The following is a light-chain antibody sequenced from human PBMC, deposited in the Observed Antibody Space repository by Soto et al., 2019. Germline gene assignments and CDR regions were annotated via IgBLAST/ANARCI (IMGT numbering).Light chain of an antibody. V-gene: IGLV2-14*03. CDR3: SSYTSSSTLSYV. Sequence: RGAGSGSPSRSMPISCTGTSSDVGGYNYVSWYQHHPGKAPKLMIYDVSNRPSGVSNRFSGSKSGNTASLTISGLQAEDEADFYCSSYTSSSTLSYVFGTGTKVTVL. J-gene: IGLJ1*01. CDR2: DVS. CDR1: SSDVGGYNY.